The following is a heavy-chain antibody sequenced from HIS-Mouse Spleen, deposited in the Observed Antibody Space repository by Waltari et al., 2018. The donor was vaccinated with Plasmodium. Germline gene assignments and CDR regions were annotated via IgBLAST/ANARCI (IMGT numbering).Heavy chain of an antibody. D-gene: IGHD6-13*01. V-gene: IGHV3-30*18. CDR3: AKDRRSSSWYVDY. CDR2: ISYDGSNK. J-gene: IGHJ4*02. Sequence: VRQAPGKGLEWVAVISYDGSNKYYADSVKGGFTISRDNSKNTLYLQMNSLRAEDTAVYYCAKDRRSSSWYVDYWGQGTLVTVSS.